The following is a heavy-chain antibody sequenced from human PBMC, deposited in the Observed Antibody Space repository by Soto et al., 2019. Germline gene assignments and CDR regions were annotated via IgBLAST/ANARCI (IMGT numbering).Heavy chain of an antibody. J-gene: IGHJ5*02. CDR1: GYTFTNYA. CDR3: AKSVEMATNWFDP. CDR2: INAGSGNT. V-gene: IGHV1-3*01. D-gene: IGHD5-12*01. Sequence: QVPLVQSGAEVKKPGASVKVSCKASGYTFTNYAMHWVRQAPGQGLEWMGWINAGSGNTKYSQNFRGRLTITRDTSASTAYMELSSLRSEDTAVYYCAKSVEMATNWFDPWGQGTLVTVPS.